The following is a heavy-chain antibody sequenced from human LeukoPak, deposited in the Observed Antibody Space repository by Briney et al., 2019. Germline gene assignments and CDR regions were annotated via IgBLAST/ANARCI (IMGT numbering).Heavy chain of an antibody. J-gene: IGHJ4*02. CDR1: GFTFSSYG. CDR3: ARAVYSGGYGGYYFDY. V-gene: IGHV3-30*03. CDR2: ISYDGSNK. D-gene: IGHD1-26*01. Sequence: GGSLRLSCAASGFTFSSYGMHWVRQAPGKGLEWVAVISYDGSNKYYADSVKGRFTISRDNSKNTLYLQMNSLRAEDTAIYYCARAVYSGGYGGYYFDYWGQGTLVTVSS.